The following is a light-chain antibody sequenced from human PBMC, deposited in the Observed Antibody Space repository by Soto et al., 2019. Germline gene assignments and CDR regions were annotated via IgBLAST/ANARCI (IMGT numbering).Light chain of an antibody. CDR3: CSYAGSYTHYV. CDR1: SSDVGGYNY. V-gene: IGLV2-11*01. J-gene: IGLJ1*01. Sequence: QSALTQPRSVSGSHGHSVTISCTGTSSDVGGYNYVSWYQQHPGKAPKLMIYDVSKRPSGVPDRFSGSKSGNTASLTISGLQAEDEADYYCCSYAGSYTHYVFGTGTKLTVL. CDR2: DVS.